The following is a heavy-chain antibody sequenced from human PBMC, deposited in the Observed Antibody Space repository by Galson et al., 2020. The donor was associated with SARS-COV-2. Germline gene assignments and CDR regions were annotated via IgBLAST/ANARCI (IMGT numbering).Heavy chain of an antibody. V-gene: IGHV3-30*03. D-gene: IGHD2-2*01. CDR2: ISLKGSNT. CDR1: ELPFNTYP. CDR3: ARDRAVAADIFLGGLDV. J-gene: IGHJ6*02. Sequence: GGPLRLPFPPSELPFNTYPIPWVRQPPAKGLEWVPGISLKGSNTYYGHPVKGRFTISRDNSKTTLYLLMNSLSAEDTAVYYCARDRAVAADIFLGGLDVWGQGTTVTVSS.